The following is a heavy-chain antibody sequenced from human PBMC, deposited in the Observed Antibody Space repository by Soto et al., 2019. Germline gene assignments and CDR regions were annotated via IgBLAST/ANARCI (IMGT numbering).Heavy chain of an antibody. CDR1: GFTFSSSA. J-gene: IGHJ4*02. CDR3: ATSIGALNEY. V-gene: IGHV3-23*01. D-gene: IGHD3-16*01. CDR2: ITESGDGT. Sequence: GGSLRLSCLTSGFTFSSSAMTWVRQAPGKGLDWVSAITESGDGTFYADSVKGRFTISRDNSKNTLFLQMNSLTIEDTALYYCATSIGALNEYWGQGILVTVSS.